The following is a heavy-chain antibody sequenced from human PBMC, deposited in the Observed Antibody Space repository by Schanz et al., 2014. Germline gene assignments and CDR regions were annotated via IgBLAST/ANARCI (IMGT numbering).Heavy chain of an antibody. V-gene: IGHV3-33*08. J-gene: IGHJ4*02. Sequence: VQLVESGGGLVQPGGSLRLSCAASGFTVRTFAMDWVRQAPGKGLEWVANIGYDGSEKYYVDSVKGRFTISRDNSKDTLYLQMSGLTPEDTAVYYCARGPIPIQGVPMDFWGQGTLVTVSS. D-gene: IGHD3-10*01. CDR3: ARGPIPIQGVPMDF. CDR2: IGYDGSEK. CDR1: GFTVRTFA.